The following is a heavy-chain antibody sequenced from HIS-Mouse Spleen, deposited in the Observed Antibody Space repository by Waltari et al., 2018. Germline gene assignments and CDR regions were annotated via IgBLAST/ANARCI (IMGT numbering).Heavy chain of an antibody. CDR3: ARAPASNWGYY. V-gene: IGHV3-30*04. CDR2: ISYDGSNK. J-gene: IGHJ4*02. Sequence: QVQLVESGGGVVQPGRSLRLSCAASGCPFSSYAMPWVRQAPGKGLEWVAVISYDGSNKYYADSVKGRFTISRDNSKNTLYLQMNSLRAEDTAVYYCARAPASNWGYYWGQGTLVTVSS. CDR1: GCPFSSYA. D-gene: IGHD7-27*01.